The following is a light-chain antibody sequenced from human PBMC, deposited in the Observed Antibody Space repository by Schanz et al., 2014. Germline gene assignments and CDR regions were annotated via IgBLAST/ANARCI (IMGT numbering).Light chain of an antibody. V-gene: IGLV2-11*01. CDR2: DVS. J-gene: IGLJ2*01. Sequence: QSVLTQPASVSGSPGQSITISCTGTSSDVGGYNYVSWYQQHPGKAPKLMIYDVSKRPSGVTDRFSGSKSGNTASLTISGLQAEDEADYYCCSYAGNYTLVFGGGTKLTVL. CDR3: CSYAGNYTLV. CDR1: SSDVGGYNY.